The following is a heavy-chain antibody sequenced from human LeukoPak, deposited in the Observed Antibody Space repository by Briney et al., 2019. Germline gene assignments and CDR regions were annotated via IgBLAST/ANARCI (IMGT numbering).Heavy chain of an antibody. V-gene: IGHV4-39*07. CDR1: GGSISSSSYY. CDR2: IYHSGST. Sequence: SETLSLTCTVSGGSISSSSYYWGWIRQPPGKGLEWIGSIYHSGSTNYNPSLKSRVTISVDTSKNQFSLKLSSVTAADTAVYYCARLISRWLTRVDPWGQGTLVTVSS. J-gene: IGHJ5*02. D-gene: IGHD3-22*01. CDR3: ARLISRWLTRVDP.